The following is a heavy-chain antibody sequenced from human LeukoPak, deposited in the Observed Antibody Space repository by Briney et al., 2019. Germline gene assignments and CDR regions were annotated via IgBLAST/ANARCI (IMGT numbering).Heavy chain of an antibody. V-gene: IGHV1-2*02. J-gene: IGHJ5*02. Sequence: GASVKVSCKASGYTFTGYYLHWVRQAPGQGLEWRGWINPNSGGTNYAQKFQGRVTMTRDTSISTAYMELRRLKSDDTAVYYCARDFRVTTEYNWFDPWGQGTLVTVSS. D-gene: IGHD3-3*01. CDR2: INPNSGGT. CDR3: ARDFRVTTEYNWFDP. CDR1: GYTFTGYY.